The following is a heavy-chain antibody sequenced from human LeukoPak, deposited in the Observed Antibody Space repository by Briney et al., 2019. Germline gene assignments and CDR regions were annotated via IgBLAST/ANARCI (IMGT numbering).Heavy chain of an antibody. Sequence: GESLKISCKGSGYNFGNYWIAWVRQVPGKGLEWMGNVYPGDSDVTYSPSFQGQVTFSADKTINTAYLQWSSLTASDTAIYYCARNMVATKGGDYWGQGTLVTVSS. CDR1: GYNFGNYW. V-gene: IGHV5-51*01. CDR3: ARNMVATKGGDY. CDR2: VYPGDSDV. D-gene: IGHD5-12*01. J-gene: IGHJ4*02.